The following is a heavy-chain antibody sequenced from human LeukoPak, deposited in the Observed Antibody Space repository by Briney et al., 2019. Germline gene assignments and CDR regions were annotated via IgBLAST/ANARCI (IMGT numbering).Heavy chain of an antibody. J-gene: IGHJ4*02. CDR2: ISGSGGST. V-gene: IGHV3-23*01. CDR1: GFTFSSYA. D-gene: IGHD3-22*01. CDR3: AKGDSSGYYYRPGYYFDY. Sequence: GGSLRLSCAASGFTFSSYAMRWVRQAPGKGLEWVSAISGSGGSTYYADSVKGRFTISRDNSKNTLYLQMNSLRAEDTAVYYCAKGDSSGYYYRPGYYFDYWGQGTLVTVSS.